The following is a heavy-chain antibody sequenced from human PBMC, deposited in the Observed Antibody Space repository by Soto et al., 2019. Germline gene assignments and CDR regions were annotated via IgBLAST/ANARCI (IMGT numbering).Heavy chain of an antibody. CDR3: ARSDSSWYYFDY. V-gene: IGHV4-59*01. CDR2: SCYSGST. Sequence: QVQLQESGPGLVKPSETLSLTCTVSGGSISSYYWSWIRQPPGKGLEWIGYSCYSGSTNYNPSLKSRVTISVDTSKNQFSLKLSSVPAADTAVYYCARSDSSWYYFDYWGQGTLVTVSS. J-gene: IGHJ4*02. D-gene: IGHD6-13*01. CDR1: GGSISSYY.